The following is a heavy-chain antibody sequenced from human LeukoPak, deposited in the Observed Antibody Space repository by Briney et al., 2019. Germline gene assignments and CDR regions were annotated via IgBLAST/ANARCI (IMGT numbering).Heavy chain of an antibody. J-gene: IGHJ4*02. D-gene: IGHD3-16*02. Sequence: ASVKVSCKASGYTFTSYGISWVRQAPGQGLEWMGWISAYNGNTNYAQKLQGRVTMTTDTSTSTAYMELRSLRSDDTAVYYCAGTTYDYVWGSYRSPLGSWGQGTLVTVSS. CDR3: AGTTYDYVWGSYRSPLGS. V-gene: IGHV1-18*01. CDR1: GYTFTSYG. CDR2: ISAYNGNT.